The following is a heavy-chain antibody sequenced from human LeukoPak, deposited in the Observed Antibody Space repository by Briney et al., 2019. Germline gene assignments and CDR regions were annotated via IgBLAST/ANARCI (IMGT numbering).Heavy chain of an antibody. V-gene: IGHV3-73*01. Sequence: GGSLRLSCAASGFTFSDSAMHWVRQASGKGREWVGRIRSKADNYATRYAASVKGRFTISRDDLKNTAYLQMDSLKTEDTALYYCTRQPYDYGDYHFDYWGQGTLVTVSS. J-gene: IGHJ4*02. D-gene: IGHD4-17*01. CDR3: TRQPYDYGDYHFDY. CDR1: GFTFSDSA. CDR2: IRSKADNYAT.